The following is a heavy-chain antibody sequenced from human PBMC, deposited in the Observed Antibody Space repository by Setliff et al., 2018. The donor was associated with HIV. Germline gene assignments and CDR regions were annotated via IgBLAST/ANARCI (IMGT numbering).Heavy chain of an antibody. J-gene: IGHJ5*02. CDR2: VSPDGSRN. CDR3: ARVLLGTNAVYGVVSNRFDP. Sequence: GESLKISCAASGFTFSDFWMHWVRQAPGKGLEWVASVSPDGSRNYCVASVKGRCTASRDNAKSSLYLQMNSLRAEDTAVCYCARVLLGTNAVYGVVSNRFDPWGQGTLVTVSS. CDR1: GFTFSDFW. V-gene: IGHV3-7*03. D-gene: IGHD2-8*01.